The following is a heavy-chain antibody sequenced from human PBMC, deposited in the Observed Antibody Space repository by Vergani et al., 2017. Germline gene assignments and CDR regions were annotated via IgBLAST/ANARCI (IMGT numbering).Heavy chain of an antibody. D-gene: IGHD3-10*01. CDR3: ARGNYYGSGTYVDP. Sequence: ELQLVESGGGLVQPGGSLGSSGAAPESTVSGNSLTGVPKPPGKGLEWVSHIYSGDETYYADSVKGRVTISRDTSKNTLHLQINNLRVEDTAVYYCARGNYYGSGTYVDPWGQGTLVTVSS. CDR1: ESTVSGNS. J-gene: IGHJ5*02. V-gene: IGHV3-66*02. CDR2: IYSGDET.